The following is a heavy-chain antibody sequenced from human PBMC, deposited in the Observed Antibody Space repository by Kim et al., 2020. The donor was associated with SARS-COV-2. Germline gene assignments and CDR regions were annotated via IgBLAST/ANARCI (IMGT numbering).Heavy chain of an antibody. CDR1: GGSFSGYY. CDR3: ARAVWRQYYYGSGSYYRP. CDR2: INHSGST. V-gene: IGHV4-34*01. D-gene: IGHD3-10*01. Sequence: SETLSLTCAVYGGSFSGYYWSWIRQPPGKGLEWIGEINHSGSTNYNPSLKSRVTISVDTSKNQFSLKLSSVTAADTAVYYCARAVWRQYYYGSGSYYRPWGQGTLVTVSS. J-gene: IGHJ5*02.